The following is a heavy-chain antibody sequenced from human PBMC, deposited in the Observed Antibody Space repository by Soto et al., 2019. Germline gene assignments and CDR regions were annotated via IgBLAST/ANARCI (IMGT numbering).Heavy chain of an antibody. CDR2: IKQDGSEK. CDR3: ARDGVVVVPAATYYYYGMDV. D-gene: IGHD2-2*01. J-gene: IGHJ6*02. V-gene: IGHV3-7*01. CDR1: GFTFSSYW. Sequence: GGSLRLSCAASGFTFSSYWMSWVRQAPGKGLEWVANIKQDGSEKYYVDSVKGRFTISRDNAKNSLYLQMNSLRAEDTAVYYCARDGVVVVPAATYYYYGMDVWGQGTTVTVS.